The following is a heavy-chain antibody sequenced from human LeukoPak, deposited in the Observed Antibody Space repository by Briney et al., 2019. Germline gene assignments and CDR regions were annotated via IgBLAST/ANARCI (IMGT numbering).Heavy chain of an antibody. V-gene: IGHV4-34*01. J-gene: IGHJ3*02. D-gene: IGHD4-23*01. CDR2: INHSGST. CDR3: ARPGHDYGGNSGAFDI. Sequence: SESLSLTCAVYGGSFSGYYWSWIRQPPGKGLEWIGEINHSGSTNYNPSLKSRVTISVDTSKNQFSLKLSSVTAADTAVYYCARPGHDYGGNSGAFDIWGQGTMVTVSS. CDR1: GGSFSGYY.